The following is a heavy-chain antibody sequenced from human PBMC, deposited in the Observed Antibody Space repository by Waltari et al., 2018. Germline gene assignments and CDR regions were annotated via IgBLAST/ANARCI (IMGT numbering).Heavy chain of an antibody. CDR3: ARGGDSSSSDLLDY. CDR2: ISYDGSNK. D-gene: IGHD6-6*01. CDR1: GFTFSSYA. V-gene: IGHV3-30-3*01. J-gene: IGHJ4*02. Sequence: QVQLVESGGGVVQPGRSLRLSCAASGFTFSSYAMHWVRQAPGKGLEWVAVISYDGSNKYYAASVQGRFTISRDNSKNTLYLQMNSLRAEDTAVYYCARGGDSSSSDLLDYWGQGTLVTVSS.